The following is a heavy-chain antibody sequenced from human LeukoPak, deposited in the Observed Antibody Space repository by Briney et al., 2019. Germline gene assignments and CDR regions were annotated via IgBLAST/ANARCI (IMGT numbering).Heavy chain of an antibody. CDR1: GYTFTGYY. CDR3: ARVLADHVQSISGWSRDFYYYYYMDV. D-gene: IGHD6-19*01. V-gene: IGHV1-2*02. J-gene: IGHJ6*03. CDR2: INPNRGGT. Sequence: ASLKLSRKASGYTFTGYYMHGVRQAPGQGHERMGWINPNRGGTNYAQQYQGRVNMTSDTYISTAYMELSRLRSDDTAVYYCARVLADHVQSISGWSRDFYYYYYMDVWGKGTTVTVSS.